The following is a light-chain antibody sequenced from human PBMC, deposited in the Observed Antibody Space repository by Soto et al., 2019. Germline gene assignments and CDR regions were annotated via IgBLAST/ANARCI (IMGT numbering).Light chain of an antibody. J-gene: IGKJ1*01. CDR2: KAS. CDR1: QSVSSW. V-gene: IGKV1-5*03. Sequence: DIQMTQSPSTLSASVGDRVTITCRASQSVSSWLAWYQQKPGKAPKLLIYKASSLESGVPSRFSGSGSGTEFTLTISSLQPDDFATYYCHQYNSPWTFGHGPKVESK. CDR3: HQYNSPWT.